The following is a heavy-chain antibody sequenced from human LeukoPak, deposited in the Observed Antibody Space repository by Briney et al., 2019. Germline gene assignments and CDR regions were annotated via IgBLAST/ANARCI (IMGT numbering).Heavy chain of an antibody. CDR2: ISSSSSYI. Sequence: GGSLRLSCATSGFTFSSYSMNGVRRAPGKGLEWVSSISSSSSYIYYADSVKGRFTISRDNAKNSLYLQMNSLRAEDTAVYYCARGYSSSWYPDYWGQGTLVTVSS. D-gene: IGHD6-13*01. V-gene: IGHV3-21*01. J-gene: IGHJ4*02. CDR1: GFTFSSYS. CDR3: ARGYSSSWYPDY.